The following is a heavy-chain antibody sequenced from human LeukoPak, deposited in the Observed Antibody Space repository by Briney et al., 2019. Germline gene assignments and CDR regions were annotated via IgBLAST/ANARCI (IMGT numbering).Heavy chain of an antibody. CDR2: INHSGST. Sequence: PSETLSLTCAVYGGSFSGYYWSWIRQPPGKGLEWIGEINHSGSTNYNPSLKSRVTISVDSSKNQFSLKLSSVTAADTAVYYCARALIVVVPAALKRTYNWFDPWGQGTLVTVSS. CDR3: ARALIVVVPAALKRTYNWFDP. D-gene: IGHD2-2*01. J-gene: IGHJ5*02. CDR1: GGSFSGYY. V-gene: IGHV4-34*01.